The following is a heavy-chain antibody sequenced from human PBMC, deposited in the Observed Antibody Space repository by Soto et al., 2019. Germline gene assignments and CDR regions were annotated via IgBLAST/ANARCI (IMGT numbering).Heavy chain of an antibody. V-gene: IGHV3-53*01. CDR3: ARGAINYEY. CDR2: IYRDGST. J-gene: IGHJ4*02. Sequence: LRLSCAVSGFDVSTNYMSWVRQAPGKGLEWVSLIYRDGSTFYADSVKGRFTISRDNSKSTLYLQMNSLRGEDTAVYYCARGAINYEYWGPGTLVTVSS. CDR1: GFDVSTNY.